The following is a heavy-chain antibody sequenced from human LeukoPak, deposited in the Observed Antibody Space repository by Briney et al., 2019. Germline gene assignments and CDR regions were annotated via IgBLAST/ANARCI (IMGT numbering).Heavy chain of an antibody. CDR3: AKTTTGYSSGRFPGWPVDY. V-gene: IGHV3-23*01. CDR1: GFTFSSYA. J-gene: IGHJ4*01. D-gene: IGHD6-19*01. Sequence: GGSLRLSRAASGFTFSSYAMYWVGQAPGKGLEWVSGIFGSGGSTHYADSVKGRFTISRDNSKNTVYLQMNSLRAEDTAVYYCAKTTTGYSSGRFPGWPVDYWGQGTLVTVSS. CDR2: IFGSGGST.